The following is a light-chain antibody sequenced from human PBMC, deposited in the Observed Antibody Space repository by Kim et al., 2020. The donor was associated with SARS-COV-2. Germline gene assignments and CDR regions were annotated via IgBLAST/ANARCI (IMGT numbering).Light chain of an antibody. V-gene: IGLV1-36*01. J-gene: IGLJ2*01. CDR2: FDD. CDR3: AVWDGSLNGML. Sequence: QRDTISCSGSKSNIGSNAVNWYQQVPGKSPKLLIYFDDLLPSGVSDRFSGSKSGTSASLAISGLQSEDEGDYYCAVWDGSLNGMLFGGGTQLTVL. CDR1: KSNIGSNA.